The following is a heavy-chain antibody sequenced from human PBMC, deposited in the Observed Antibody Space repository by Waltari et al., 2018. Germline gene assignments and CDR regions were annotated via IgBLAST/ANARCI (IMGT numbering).Heavy chain of an antibody. CDR2: TSFDARNQ. D-gene: IGHD2-8*02. J-gene: IGHJ4*02. Sequence: QVRLVQSGGAVVPPGRSLTHSCAASGVTFSTHAIPWVRQAPGRGLEWVAVTSFDARNQYYADSVKGRFTITRDSSKSTLYLQMNSLRTEDTAVYYCAKVGGLSRAYRSGTGALDYWGQGTLVTVSS. V-gene: IGHV3-30*18. CDR1: GVTFSTHA. CDR3: AKVGGLSRAYRSGTGALDY.